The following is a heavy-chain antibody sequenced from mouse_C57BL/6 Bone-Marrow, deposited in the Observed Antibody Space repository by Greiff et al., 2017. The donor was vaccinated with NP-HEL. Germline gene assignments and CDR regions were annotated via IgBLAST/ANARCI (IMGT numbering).Heavy chain of an antibody. D-gene: IGHD1-1*01. Sequence: EVMLVESGGGLVQPGGSLKLSCAASGFTFSDYGMAWVRQAPRKGPEWVAFISNLAYSIYYADTVTGRFTISRENAKNTLYLEMSSLRSEDTAMYYCARTVITTVVAKDWYFDVWGTGTTVTVSS. J-gene: IGHJ1*03. CDR2: ISNLAYSI. CDR3: ARTVITTVVAKDWYFDV. CDR1: GFTFSDYG. V-gene: IGHV5-15*01.